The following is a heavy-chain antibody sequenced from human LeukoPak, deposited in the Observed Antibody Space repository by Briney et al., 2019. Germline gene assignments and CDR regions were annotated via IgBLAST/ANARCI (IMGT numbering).Heavy chain of an antibody. V-gene: IGHV3-30-3*01. J-gene: IGHJ4*02. CDR2: ISYDGSNK. D-gene: IGHD1-26*01. Sequence: GGSLRLSCAASGFTFSSYAMHWVRQAPGKGLEWVAVISYDGSNKYYADSVKGRFTISRDNSKNTLYLQMNSLRAEDTAVYYCADLGATSQSDYWGQGTLVTVSS. CDR3: ADLGATSQSDY. CDR1: GFTFSSYA.